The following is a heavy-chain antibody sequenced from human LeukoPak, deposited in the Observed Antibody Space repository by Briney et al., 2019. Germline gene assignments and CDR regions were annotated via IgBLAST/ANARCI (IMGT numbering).Heavy chain of an antibody. CDR2: INTDGSST. CDR3: AREGIAAAAHWFDP. V-gene: IGHV3-74*01. Sequence: GGSLRLSCAASGFTFSNYWMHWVRQVPGKGLVWVSRINTDGSSTNYADSVKGRFTISRDNAKNSLYLQMNSLRAEDTAVYYCAREGIAAAAHWFDPWGQGTLVTVSS. D-gene: IGHD6-13*01. J-gene: IGHJ5*02. CDR1: GFTFSNYW.